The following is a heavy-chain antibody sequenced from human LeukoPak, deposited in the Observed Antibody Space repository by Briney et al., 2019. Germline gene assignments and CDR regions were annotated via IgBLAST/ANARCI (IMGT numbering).Heavy chain of an antibody. CDR1: GYTFTSYD. CDR2: MNPNSGNT. V-gene: IGHV1-8*03. D-gene: IGHD5-12*01. J-gene: IGHJ4*02. Sequence: ASVKVSCKASGYTFTSYDINWVRQATGQGLEWMGWMNPNSGNTGYAQKFQGRVTITRNTSISTAYMELSSLRSEDTAVYYCARVRGYSGYVYDYWGQGTRVTVSS. CDR3: ARVRGYSGYVYDY.